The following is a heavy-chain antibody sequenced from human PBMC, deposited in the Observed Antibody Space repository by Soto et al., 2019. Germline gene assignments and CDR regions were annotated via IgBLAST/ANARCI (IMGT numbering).Heavy chain of an antibody. D-gene: IGHD3-22*01. CDR1: GYSFTSYW. Sequence: PGESLKISCKGSGYSFTSYWIGWVRQMPGKGLEWMGIIYPGDSDTRYRPSFQGQVTISADKTISTTYLQWSSLKASDTAIYYCARHALDYYDSSGYIKYHYYYGMDVWGQGTTVTVSS. CDR2: IYPGDSDT. V-gene: IGHV5-51*01. J-gene: IGHJ6*02. CDR3: ARHALDYYDSSGYIKYHYYYGMDV.